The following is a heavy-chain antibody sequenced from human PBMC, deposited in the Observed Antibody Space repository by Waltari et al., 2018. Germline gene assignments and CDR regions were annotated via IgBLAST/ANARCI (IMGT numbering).Heavy chain of an antibody. J-gene: IGHJ4*02. V-gene: IGHV3-53*01. CDR3: ARGSPKGTNWGCLDS. CDR2: MYGGGNT. Sequence: EVQLVESGGGLIQPGGSLRLSCAASGFTVTTNYMNWVRKAPGKGSEWVSVMYGGGNTDYGDSVKGRFIISRDDSKNTVYLQMNSLRAEDTAVYYCARGSPKGTNWGCLDSWGQGALVTVSS. D-gene: IGHD7-27*01. CDR1: GFTVTTNY.